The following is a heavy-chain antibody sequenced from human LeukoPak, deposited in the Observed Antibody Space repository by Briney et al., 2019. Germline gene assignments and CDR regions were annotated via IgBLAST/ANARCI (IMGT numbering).Heavy chain of an antibody. CDR3: AGLGGYYDFWSGYYRGAFDI. D-gene: IGHD3-3*01. CDR1: GYSFTSYW. CDR2: IYPGDSDT. V-gene: IGHV5-51*01. J-gene: IGHJ3*02. Sequence: GESLKISCKGSGYSFTSYWIGWVRQMPGKGLEWMGIIYPGDSDTRYSPSFQGQVTISADKSISTAYLQWSSLKASDTAMYYCAGLGGYYDFWSGYYRGAFDIWGQGTMVTVSS.